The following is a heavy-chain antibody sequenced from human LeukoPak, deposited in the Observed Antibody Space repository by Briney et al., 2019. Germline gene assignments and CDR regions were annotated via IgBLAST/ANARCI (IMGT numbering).Heavy chain of an antibody. CDR1: GGSFSGYY. V-gene: IGHV4-34*01. CDR3: ARGGYSGYVN. CDR2: INHSGST. J-gene: IGHJ4*02. D-gene: IGHD5-12*01. Sequence: SETLSLTCAVYGGSFSGYYWSWIRQPPGKGLEWIGEINHSGSTNYNPSLKSRVTISVDTSKNQFSPKLSSVTAADTAVYYCARGGYSGYVNWGQGTLVTVSS.